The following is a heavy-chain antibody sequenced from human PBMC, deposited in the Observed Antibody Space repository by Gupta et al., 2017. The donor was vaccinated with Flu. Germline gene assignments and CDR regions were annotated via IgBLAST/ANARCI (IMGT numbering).Heavy chain of an antibody. CDR3: ASNFGVVIVDGFDP. D-gene: IGHD3-3*01. V-gene: IGHV3-21*01. CDR1: SNYN. J-gene: IGHJ5*02. Sequence: SNYNMNWVRQAPGKGLEWVSSISSSSNFIYYAGSVKGRFTISRDNAKNPLYLQMNSLRAEDTTVCYCASNFGVVIVDGFDPWGQGTLVTVSS. CDR2: ISSSSNFI.